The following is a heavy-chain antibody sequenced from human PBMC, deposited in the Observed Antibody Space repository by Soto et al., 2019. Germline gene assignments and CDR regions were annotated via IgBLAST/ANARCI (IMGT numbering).Heavy chain of an antibody. Sequence: GASVKVSCKASGYTFTGYYMHWVRQAPGQGLEWMGWINPNSGGTNYAQKFQGRVTMTRDTSISTAYMELSRLRSDDTAVYYCARDISGYDLDYYYGMDVWGQGTTVTVS. V-gene: IGHV1-2*02. CDR2: INPNSGGT. D-gene: IGHD5-12*01. J-gene: IGHJ6*02. CDR3: ARDISGYDLDYYYGMDV. CDR1: GYTFTGYY.